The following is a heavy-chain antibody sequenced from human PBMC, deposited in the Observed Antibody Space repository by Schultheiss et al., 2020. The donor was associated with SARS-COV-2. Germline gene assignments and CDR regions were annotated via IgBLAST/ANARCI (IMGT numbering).Heavy chain of an antibody. D-gene: IGHD2-21*02. J-gene: IGHJ5*02. Sequence: GSLRLSCAVYGGSFSGYYWSWIRQPPGKGLEWIGYIYYSGNTNYNPSLKRRVTISVDTSKNQFSLRLTSVTAADTAFYFCARSDWELLSFDPWGQGTLVTVSS. V-gene: IGHV4-59*12. CDR1: GGSFSGYY. CDR2: IYYSGNT. CDR3: ARSDWELLSFDP.